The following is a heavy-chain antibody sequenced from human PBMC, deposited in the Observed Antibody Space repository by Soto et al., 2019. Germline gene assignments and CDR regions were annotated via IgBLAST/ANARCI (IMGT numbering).Heavy chain of an antibody. D-gene: IGHD3-9*01. V-gene: IGHV3-48*02. Sequence: EVQLEESGGGLVQPGGSLRLSCAASGFTFSSYSMNWVRQAPGKGLEWLSYISGSSSAIYYADSVKGRFTISRDNAKNSRYLQMNSLRDEDTDVYYCVRSILTGYYSGMYVWGQGTTVTVSS. CDR2: ISGSSSAI. CDR3: VRSILTGYYSGMYV. CDR1: GFTFSSYS. J-gene: IGHJ6*02.